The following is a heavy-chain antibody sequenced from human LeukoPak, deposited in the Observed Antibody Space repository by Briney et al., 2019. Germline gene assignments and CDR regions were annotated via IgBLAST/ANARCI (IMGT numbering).Heavy chain of an antibody. V-gene: IGHV4-30-4*08. CDR2: IYYSGST. CDR1: GGSISSGDYY. J-gene: IGHJ6*01. D-gene: IGHD3-10*01. CDR3: ARECGSGGYYYGFDV. Sequence: SQTLSLTCTVSGGSISSGDYYWSWIRQPPGKGLEWIGYIYYSGSTYYNPSLKSRVTISVDTSKNQFSLKLSSVTAADTAVYYCARECGSGGYYYGFDVWGQGTMVTVSS.